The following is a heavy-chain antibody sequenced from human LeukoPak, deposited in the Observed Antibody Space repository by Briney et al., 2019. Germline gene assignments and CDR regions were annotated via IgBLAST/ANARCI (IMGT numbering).Heavy chain of an antibody. CDR3: ARVRSSTSCHDY. J-gene: IGHJ4*02. CDR2: ISAYNGNT. D-gene: IGHD2-2*01. CDR1: GYTFTSYG. V-gene: IGHV1-18*01. Sequence: ASVKVSFKASGYTFTSYGISWVRQAPGQGLEWMGWISAYNGNTNYAQKLQSRVTMTTDTSTSTAYMELRSLRPDDTAVYYCARVRSSTSCHDYWGQGTLVTVSS.